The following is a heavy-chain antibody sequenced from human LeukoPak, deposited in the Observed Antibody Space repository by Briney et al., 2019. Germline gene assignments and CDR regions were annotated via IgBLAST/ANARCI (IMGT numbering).Heavy chain of an antibody. CDR3: VKDSGLIIRGLPDPLYSLGD. V-gene: IGHV3-9*01. D-gene: IGHD3-16*01. J-gene: IGHJ4*03. CDR2: ISWNNDKI. Sequence: AGGSPRLSCAASGFTFDDYAMHWVRQVAGMGPEWVAGISWNNDKIGYAASVKGRFAISRDTAKNSLYLEMNSLRPEDTALYYCVKDSGLIIRGLPDPLYSLGDWGQRTPVTVSA. CDR1: GFTFDDYA.